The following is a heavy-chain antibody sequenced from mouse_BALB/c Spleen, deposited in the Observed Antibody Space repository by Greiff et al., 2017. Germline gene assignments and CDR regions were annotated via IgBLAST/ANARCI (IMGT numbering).Heavy chain of an antibody. CDR3: TRAVLRYFDV. V-gene: IGHV5-6-4*01. CDR2: ISSGGSYT. Sequence: EVQLVESGGGLVKPGGSLKLSCAASGFTFSSYTMSWVRQTPEKGLEWVATISSGGSYTYYPDSVKGRFTISRDNAKNTLYLQMSSLKSEDTAMYYCTRAVLRYFDVWGAGTTVTVSS. CDR1: GFTFSSYT. D-gene: IGHD1-1*01. J-gene: IGHJ1*01.